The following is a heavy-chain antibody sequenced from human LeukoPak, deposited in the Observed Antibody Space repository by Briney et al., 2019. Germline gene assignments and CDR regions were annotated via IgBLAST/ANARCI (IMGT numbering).Heavy chain of an antibody. CDR1: GYTFTSYA. CDR3: ARKYYYGSGSYTYYYYGMDV. CDR2: INAGNGNT. V-gene: IGHV1-3*01. J-gene: IGHJ6*02. D-gene: IGHD3-10*01. Sequence: GASVKVSCKASGYTFTSYAMHWVRQAPGQRLEWMGWINAGNGNTKYSQKFQGGVTITRDTSASTAYMELSSLRSEDTAVYYCARKYYYGSGSYTYYYYGMDVWGQGTTVTVSS.